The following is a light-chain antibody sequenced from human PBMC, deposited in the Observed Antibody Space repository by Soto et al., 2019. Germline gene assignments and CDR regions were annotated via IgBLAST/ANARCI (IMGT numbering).Light chain of an antibody. Sequence: DIVMTQSPGSLAVSLGERATINCKSSQSILYSSNNKICLAWYQQKPGQPPKLLIYWASTRESGVPDRFSGSGSGTDFTLTISSLQAEDVAVYYCQQYYSTPLTFGGGTKVEIK. CDR2: WAS. CDR1: QSILYSSNNKIC. J-gene: IGKJ4*01. V-gene: IGKV4-1*01. CDR3: QQYYSTPLT.